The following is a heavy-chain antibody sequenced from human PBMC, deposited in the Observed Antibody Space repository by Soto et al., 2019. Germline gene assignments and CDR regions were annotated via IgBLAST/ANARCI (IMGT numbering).Heavy chain of an antibody. D-gene: IGHD6-13*01. Sequence: EVQLLESGGGLVQPGGSLRLSCAASGFTFSSYAMSWVRQAPGQGLEWVSAISGSGGSTYYADSVKGRFTISRDNSKNTLYLQMNSLRAEDTAVYYCAKDRSSGVAAAGTPHWYFDLWGRGTLVTVSS. CDR3: AKDRSSGVAAAGTPHWYFDL. CDR2: ISGSGGST. V-gene: IGHV3-23*01. J-gene: IGHJ2*01. CDR1: GFTFSSYA.